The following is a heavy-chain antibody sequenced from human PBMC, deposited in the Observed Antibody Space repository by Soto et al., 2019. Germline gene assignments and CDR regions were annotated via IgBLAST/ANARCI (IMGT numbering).Heavy chain of an antibody. Sequence: SETLSLTCTVSGGSIGSRSYYWGWIRQPPGKGLEWIGSIYYTGSTYYNPSLKSRVTISVDTSKNQFSLKLSSVTAADTAVYYCARLGQVDIVTTIGYYFDYWGQGTLVTVSS. V-gene: IGHV4-39*01. CDR3: ARLGQVDIVTTIGYYFDY. J-gene: IGHJ4*02. CDR2: IYYTGST. CDR1: GGSIGSRSYY. D-gene: IGHD5-12*01.